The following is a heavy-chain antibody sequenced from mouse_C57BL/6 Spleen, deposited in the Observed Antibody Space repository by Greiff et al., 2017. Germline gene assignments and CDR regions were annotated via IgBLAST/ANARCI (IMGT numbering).Heavy chain of an antibody. J-gene: IGHJ4*01. Sequence: VQRVESGPGLVAPSPSLSITCTVSGFSLTSYGVHWVRQPPGKGLEWLVGIRSDGSTTYNSDLNSRLSISKDNSKSQVFLKMNSLQTDDTAMYYCARAFYGNYAMDYWGQGTSVTVSS. CDR2: IRSDGST. CDR3: ARAFYGNYAMDY. D-gene: IGHD2-10*01. CDR1: GFSLTSYG. V-gene: IGHV2-6*03.